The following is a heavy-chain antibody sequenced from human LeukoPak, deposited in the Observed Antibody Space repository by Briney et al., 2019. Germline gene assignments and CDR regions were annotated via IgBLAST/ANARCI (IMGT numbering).Heavy chain of an antibody. D-gene: IGHD2-2*01. Sequence: ASVKVSCKASGYTFTNYGITWVRQAPGQGLEWMGWINTYNGNTDYPQKLQGRVTMTTDTSTDTVYMELRSLRSDDTAVYYCARGGVVPADNWFDPWGQGTLVTVSS. J-gene: IGHJ5*02. CDR1: GYTFTNYG. V-gene: IGHV1-18*01. CDR2: INTYNGNT. CDR3: ARGGVVPADNWFDP.